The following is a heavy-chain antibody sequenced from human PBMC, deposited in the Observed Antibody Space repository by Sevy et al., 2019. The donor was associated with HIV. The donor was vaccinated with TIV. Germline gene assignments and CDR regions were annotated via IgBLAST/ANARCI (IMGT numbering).Heavy chain of an antibody. J-gene: IGHJ6*03. CDR1: GGSISSSNW. Sequence: SETLSLTCAVSGGSISSSNWWSWVRQHPGKGLEWIGEIYRRGSTRYNPSLQSRVTISVDRSKNEVSLNLGSLNAADTAVYYCTGEGGDYASGSAPMDVWGKGTTVTVSS. D-gene: IGHD3-10*01. CDR2: IYRRGST. CDR3: TGEGGDYASGSAPMDV. V-gene: IGHV4-4*02.